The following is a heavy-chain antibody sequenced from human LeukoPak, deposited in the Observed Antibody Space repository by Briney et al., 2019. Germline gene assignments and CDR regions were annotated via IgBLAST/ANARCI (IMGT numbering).Heavy chain of an antibody. CDR1: GGSISSTTDY. V-gene: IGHV4-39*01. D-gene: IGHD1-1*01. CDR3: ARLIERPELCMDV. CDR2: AYYSGAT. J-gene: IGHJ6*02. Sequence: SETLSLTCTVSGGSISSTTDYWGWIRQPPGKGLEWIGSAYYSGATYYNPSLKSRGTIPVDTSKNQSSLGLSSVTAADTAVYYCARLIERPELCMDVWGQGTTVTVSS.